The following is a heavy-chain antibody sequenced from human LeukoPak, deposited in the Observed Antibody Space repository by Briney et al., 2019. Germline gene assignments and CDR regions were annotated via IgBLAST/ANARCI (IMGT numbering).Heavy chain of an antibody. D-gene: IGHD3-22*01. J-gene: IGHJ3*02. V-gene: IGHV4-38-2*02. CDR2: IYHSGST. CDR3: ARDLEYYYSSGGNYGSAHAFHI. CDR1: GYSISSGYY. Sequence: PSETLSLTCTVSGYSISSGYYWGWIRQPPGKGLEWIGSIYHSGSTYYNPSLKSRVTISVDTSKNQFSLKLSSVTAADTALYYCARDLEYYYSSGGNYGSAHAFHIWGQGTMVTVSS.